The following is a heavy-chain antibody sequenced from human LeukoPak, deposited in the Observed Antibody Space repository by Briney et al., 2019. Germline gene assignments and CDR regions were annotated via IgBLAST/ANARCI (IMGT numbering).Heavy chain of an antibody. CDR3: TTAQDSGSDRSDY. CDR2: IKSKTDGGTA. Sequence: GSLRLSCAASGFILSNAWVRWVRQAPGKGLKWVGRIKSKTDGGTADYAAPVKGRFAITRDDSKNTLYLQMNSLKTEDTAVYYCTTAQDSGSDRSDYWGQGTLVTVSS. D-gene: IGHD5-12*01. V-gene: IGHV3-15*01. CDR1: GFILSNAW. J-gene: IGHJ4*02.